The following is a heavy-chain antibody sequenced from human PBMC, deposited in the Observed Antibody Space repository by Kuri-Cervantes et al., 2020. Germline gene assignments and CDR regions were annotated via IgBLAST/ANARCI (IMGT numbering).Heavy chain of an antibody. CDR3: ASSVLRDFDWSKSYYYMDV. CDR2: IIPIFGTA. D-gene: IGHD3-9*01. Sequence: SVKVSCKASGGTFSSYAISWVRQAPGQGLEWMGGIIPIFGTANYAQKFQGRVTITTDESTSTAYMELSSLRSEDTAVYYCASSVLRDFDWSKSYYYMDVWGKGTTVTVSS. V-gene: IGHV1-69*05. CDR1: GGTFSSYA. J-gene: IGHJ6*03.